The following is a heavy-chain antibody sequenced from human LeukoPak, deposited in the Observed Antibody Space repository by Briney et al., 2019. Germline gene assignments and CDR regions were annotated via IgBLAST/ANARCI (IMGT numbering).Heavy chain of an antibody. CDR2: VSGSGGST. V-gene: IGHV3-23*01. J-gene: IGHJ4*02. D-gene: IGHD3-3*01. CDR3: ARHDPNPYYDFWSGPTGY. CDR1: GFTFSSYA. Sequence: GGSLRLSCAASGFTFSSYAMSWVRQAPGKGLEWVSAVSGSGGSTYYADSVKGRFTISRDNSKNTLYLQMNSLRAEDTAVYYCARHDPNPYYDFWSGPTGYWGQGTLVTVSS.